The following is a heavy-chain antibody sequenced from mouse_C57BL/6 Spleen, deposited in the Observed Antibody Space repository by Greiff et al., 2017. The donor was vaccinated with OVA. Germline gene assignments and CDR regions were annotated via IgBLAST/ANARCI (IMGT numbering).Heavy chain of an antibody. D-gene: IGHD1-2*01. J-gene: IGHJ2*01. V-gene: IGHV1-4*01. Sequence: QVQLKESGAELARPGASVKMSCKASGYTFTSYTMHWVKQRPGQGLEWIGYINPSSGYTKYNQKFKDKATLTADKSSSTAYMQLSSLTSEDSAVYYCAPITTVDYWGQGTTLTVSS. CDR2: INPSSGYT. CDR3: APITTVDY. CDR1: GYTFTSYT.